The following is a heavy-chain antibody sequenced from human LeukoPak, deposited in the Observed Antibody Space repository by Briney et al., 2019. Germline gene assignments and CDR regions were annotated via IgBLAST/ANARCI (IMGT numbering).Heavy chain of an antibody. CDR1: GGSFSGYY. D-gene: IGHD6-13*01. Sequence: SETLSLTCAAYGGSFSGYYWSWIRQPPGKGLEWIGEINHSGSTNYNPSLKSRVTISVDTSKNQFSLKLSSVTAADTAVYYCARGRYSSSWHRGDYYYGMDVWGQGTTVTVSS. CDR2: INHSGST. J-gene: IGHJ6*02. V-gene: IGHV4-34*01. CDR3: ARGRYSSSWHRGDYYYGMDV.